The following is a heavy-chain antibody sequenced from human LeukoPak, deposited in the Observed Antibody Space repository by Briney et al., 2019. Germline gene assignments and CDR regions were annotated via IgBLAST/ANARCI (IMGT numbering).Heavy chain of an antibody. CDR2: ISAYNGNT. D-gene: IGHD3-22*01. J-gene: IGHJ4*02. CDR3: ARGYIDNLGYSPRSSFDS. Sequence: ASVKVSCKASGYTFTSYGISWVRQAPGQGLEWMGWISAYNGNTNYAQKLQGRVTMTTDTSTSTAYMELRSLRSDDTAVYYCARGYIDNLGYSPRSSFDSWGQGSLVTVSS. CDR1: GYTFTSYG. V-gene: IGHV1-18*01.